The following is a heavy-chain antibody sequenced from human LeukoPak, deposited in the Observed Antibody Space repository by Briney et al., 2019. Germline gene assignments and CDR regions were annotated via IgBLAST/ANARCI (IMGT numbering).Heavy chain of an antibody. CDR1: GFTVSSNY. J-gene: IGHJ4*02. CDR3: ARVAGYGGYDYFDY. CDR2: IYSGGST. Sequence: GGSLRLSCAASGFTVSSNYMSWVRQAPGKGLEWVSVIYSGGSTYYADSVKGRFTISRDNSKNTLYLQMNSLRAEDTAMYYCARVAGYGGYDYFDYWSQGTLVTVSS. D-gene: IGHD5-12*01. V-gene: IGHV3-53*01.